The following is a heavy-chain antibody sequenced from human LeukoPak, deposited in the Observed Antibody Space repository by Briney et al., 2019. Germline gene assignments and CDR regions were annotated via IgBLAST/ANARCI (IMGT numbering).Heavy chain of an antibody. CDR2: ISGSGGST. D-gene: IGHD3-3*01. CDR3: AKAGDFWSGYYYYYYGVDV. J-gene: IGHJ6*02. V-gene: IGHV3-23*01. Sequence: PGASLRLSCAASGFTFSNYAMTWVRQAPGKGLESVSAISGSGGSTYYADSVKGRFTISRDNSKNTLYLQMNSLRAEDTAVYYCAKAGDFWSGYYYYYYGVDVWGQGTTVTVSS. CDR1: GFTFSNYA.